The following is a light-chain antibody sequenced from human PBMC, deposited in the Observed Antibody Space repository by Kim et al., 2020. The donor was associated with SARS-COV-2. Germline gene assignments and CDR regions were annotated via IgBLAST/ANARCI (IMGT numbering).Light chain of an antibody. Sequence: LFPGERATLSCRASQSVSSSHLAWYQQRPGQPPRLLIYGASNRATGIPDRFSGSGSATDFTLTINRLEPEDFAVYHCHQYNSAPYTFGQGTKLEI. J-gene: IGKJ2*01. CDR1: QSVSSSH. CDR3: HQYNSAPYT. V-gene: IGKV3-20*01. CDR2: GAS.